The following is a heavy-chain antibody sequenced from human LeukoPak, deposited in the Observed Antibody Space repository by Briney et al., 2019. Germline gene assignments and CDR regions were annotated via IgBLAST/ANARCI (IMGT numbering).Heavy chain of an antibody. J-gene: IGHJ4*02. CDR3: ARVDNWNDVSYYFDY. CDR1: GFTVSSNY. CDR2: IYSGGST. V-gene: IGHV3-53*01. D-gene: IGHD1-20*01. Sequence: PGGSLRLSCAASGFTVSSNYMSWVRQAPGKGLEWVSVIYSGGSTYYADSVKGRFTISRDNSKNTLYLQMNSLRAEDTAVYYCARVDNWNDVSYYFDYWGQGTLVTVSS.